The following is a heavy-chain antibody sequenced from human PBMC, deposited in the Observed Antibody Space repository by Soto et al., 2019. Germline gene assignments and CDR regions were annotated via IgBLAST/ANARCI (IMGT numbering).Heavy chain of an antibody. CDR2: IIPIFGTA. CDR1: GGTFSSYA. CDR3: ARRAVAGTLVYFDY. V-gene: IGHV1-69*13. J-gene: IGHJ4*02. D-gene: IGHD6-19*01. Sequence: SVKVSFKASGGTFSSYAISWVRQAPGQGLELMGGIIPIFGTANYAQKFQGRVTITAXGXXXXAXMXLXXXXSEXTAVYYCARRAVAGTLVYFDYWGQGTLVTVSS.